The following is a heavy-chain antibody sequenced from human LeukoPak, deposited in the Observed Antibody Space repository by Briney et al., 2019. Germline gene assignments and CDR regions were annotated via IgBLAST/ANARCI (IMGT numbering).Heavy chain of an antibody. Sequence: SVKGRFTISRDNAKNSLYLQMNSLRAEDTAVYYCARDSTLSSPNPWGTWGQGTLVTVSS. J-gene: IGHJ5*02. V-gene: IGHV3-11*06. CDR3: ARDSTLSSPNPWGT. D-gene: IGHD2-2*01.